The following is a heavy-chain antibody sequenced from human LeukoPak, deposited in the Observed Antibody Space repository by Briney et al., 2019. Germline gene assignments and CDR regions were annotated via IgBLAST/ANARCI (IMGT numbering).Heavy chain of an antibody. Sequence: PGGSLRLSCATSGFTFSSYEMNWVRQAPGKGLEWTSYITTSGTSTYYADSVKGRFTISRDNGKTALSLQMNSLRAEDTAVYYCVVHSATSCYWGQGTLVTVSS. D-gene: IGHD1-26*01. V-gene: IGHV3-48*03. CDR3: VVHSATSCY. CDR2: ITTSGTST. CDR1: GFTFSSYE. J-gene: IGHJ4*02.